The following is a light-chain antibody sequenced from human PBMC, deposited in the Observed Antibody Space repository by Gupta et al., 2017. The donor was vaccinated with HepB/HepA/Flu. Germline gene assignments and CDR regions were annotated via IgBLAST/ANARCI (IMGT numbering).Light chain of an antibody. CDR2: DVN. V-gene: IGLV2-8*01. J-gene: IGLJ1*01. Sequence: QSALTQPPSASGSPGQSVTISCTGTSRDVGCYNFVSWYQQHPHKAPKLILYDVNKRPSGVPDRFSGSKAGNTASLTVSGLQAEDEADYYCSSYADSNNYVFGTGTWVTVL. CDR3: SSYADSNNYV. CDR1: SRDVGCYNF.